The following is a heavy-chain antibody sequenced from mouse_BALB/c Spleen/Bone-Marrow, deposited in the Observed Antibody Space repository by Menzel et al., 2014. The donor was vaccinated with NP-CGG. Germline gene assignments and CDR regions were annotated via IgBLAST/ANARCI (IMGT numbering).Heavy chain of an antibody. CDR1: GFTFTDYY. CDR3: ARDSYCGSSYIWYFDV. V-gene: IGHV7-3*02. Sequence: EVKLVESGGGLVQPGGSLRLSCATSGFTFTDYYMSWVRQPPGKALEWLGFIRNKANGYTTEYSVSVKGRFTISRDNSQSIPYLQMNTLRAEDSATYYCARDSYCGSSYIWYFDVWGAGTTVTVSS. CDR2: IRNKANGYTT. D-gene: IGHD1-1*01. J-gene: IGHJ1*01.